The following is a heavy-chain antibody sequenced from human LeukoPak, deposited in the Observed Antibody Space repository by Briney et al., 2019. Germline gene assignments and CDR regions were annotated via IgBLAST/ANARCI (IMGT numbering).Heavy chain of an antibody. CDR3: ARDRGAVTDVFDY. V-gene: IGHV3-11*04. CDR1: GFTFSDYY. CDR2: IRSSGSTI. J-gene: IGHJ4*02. D-gene: IGHD6-19*01. Sequence: PGGSLRLSCVASGFTFSDYYMSWIRQAPGKGLEWVSYIRSSGSTIHYADSVKGRFTISRDNAKNSLYLQRTSLRAEDTAVYYCARDRGAVTDVFDYWDRGTLVTVSS.